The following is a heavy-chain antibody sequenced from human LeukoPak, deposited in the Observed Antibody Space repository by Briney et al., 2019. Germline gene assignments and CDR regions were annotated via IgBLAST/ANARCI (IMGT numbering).Heavy chain of an antibody. V-gene: IGHV4-39*01. D-gene: IGHD1-26*01. J-gene: IGHJ4*02. CDR1: GGSISSSSYY. CDR2: IYYSGST. Sequence: KPSETLSLTCTVSGGSISSSSYYWGWIRQPPGKGLEWIGSIYYSGSTYYNPSLKSRVTISVDTSKNQFSLKLSSVTAADTAVYYCARVGVVAAASDYWGQGTLVTVSS. CDR3: ARVGVVAAASDY.